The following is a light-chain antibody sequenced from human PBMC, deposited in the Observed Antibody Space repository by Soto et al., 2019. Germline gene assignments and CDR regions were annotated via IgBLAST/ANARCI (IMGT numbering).Light chain of an antibody. J-gene: IGKJ2*01. V-gene: IGKV1-5*03. CDR1: QSISSW. CDR2: KAS. CDR3: HQYNSYSPLYT. Sequence: DIQMTQSPSTLSASVGDRVTITCRASQSISSWLAWYQQKPGKAPKLLIYKASSLESEVPSRFSGSGSGTEFTLTISSLQPDDFATYYCHQYNSYSPLYTFGQGTKLEIK.